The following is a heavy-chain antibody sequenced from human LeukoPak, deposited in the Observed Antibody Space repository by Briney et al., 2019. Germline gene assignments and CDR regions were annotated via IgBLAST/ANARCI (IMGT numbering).Heavy chain of an antibody. CDR1: GYIFRNYA. V-gene: IGHV1-18*01. D-gene: IGHD2-2*01. Sequence: ASVKVSCKTSGYIFRNYAISWVRQAPGQGPEWVGWINPFNADAKYAQKFQGRVTMTTDTSTSTAYLELRSLRYDVTAVYYCARGEKSYAYWGQGTLVTVSS. CDR2: INPFNADA. J-gene: IGHJ4*02. CDR3: ARGEKSYAY.